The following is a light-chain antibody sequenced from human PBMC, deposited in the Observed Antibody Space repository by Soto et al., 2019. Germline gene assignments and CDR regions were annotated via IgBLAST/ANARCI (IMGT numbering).Light chain of an antibody. CDR2: ATT. Sequence: EIVLTQSPGTLSLSPGDSATLSCRASQSISRSDLAWYQHRPGQSPMLLIYATTGRATGIPDRFTGGGAGSGFTLTSLKLEPEDSSVYYCQQYGSSPTFGGGTKVDIK. CDR3: QQYGSSPT. CDR1: QSISRSD. J-gene: IGKJ4*01. V-gene: IGKV3-20*01.